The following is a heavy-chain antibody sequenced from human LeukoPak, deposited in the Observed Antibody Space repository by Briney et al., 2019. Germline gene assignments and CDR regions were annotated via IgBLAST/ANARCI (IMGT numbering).Heavy chain of an antibody. CDR2: ISAYNGNT. CDR3: ARRVDFWSGSYYYGMDV. V-gene: IGHV1-18*01. Sequence: ASVKVSCKASGYTFTSYGISWVRQAPGQGLEWMGWISAYNGNTNYAQKLQGRVTMTTDTSTSTAYMELRSLRSDDTAVYYCARRVDFWSGSYYYGMDVWGQGTRSPSP. J-gene: IGHJ6*02. CDR1: GYTFTSYG. D-gene: IGHD3-3*01.